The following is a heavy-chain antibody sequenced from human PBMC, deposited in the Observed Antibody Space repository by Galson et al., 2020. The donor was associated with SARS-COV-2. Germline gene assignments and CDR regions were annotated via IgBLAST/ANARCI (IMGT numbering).Heavy chain of an antibody. V-gene: IGHV3-21*01. D-gene: IGHD6-6*01. J-gene: IGHJ5*02. CDR3: ARGTANTRIAATWFDP. CDR2: ISSSSNYI. CDR1: GFTFSSYS. Sequence: GGSLRLSCAASGFTFSSYSMNWVRQAPGKGLVWVSSISSSSNYIFYADSLKGRFTISRDNAKNSLYLQMNSLRAEDTAVYYCARGTANTRIAATWFDPWGQGTLVTVSS.